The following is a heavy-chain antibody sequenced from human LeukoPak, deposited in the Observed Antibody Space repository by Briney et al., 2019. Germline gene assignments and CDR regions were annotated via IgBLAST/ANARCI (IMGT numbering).Heavy chain of an antibody. CDR3: ARSTVTTGLVDY. V-gene: IGHV3-21*01. CDR2: ISSSSSYI. D-gene: IGHD4-17*01. J-gene: IGHJ4*02. CDR1: GFTFSSYR. Sequence: GGSLTLSCAASGFTFSSYRMNWVRQAPGKGLEWASSISSSSSYIYYADSVKGRFTISRDNAKNSLYLQMNSLRAEDTAVYYCARSTVTTGLVDYWGQGTLVTVSS.